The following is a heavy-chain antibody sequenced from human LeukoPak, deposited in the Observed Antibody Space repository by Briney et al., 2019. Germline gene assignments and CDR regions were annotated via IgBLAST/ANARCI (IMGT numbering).Heavy chain of an antibody. Sequence: GGSLRLSCAASGFTFSSYSMNWVRQAPGKGLEWVSHITASGTAMFYADSVKGRFTISRDNAKNSLYLQMNSLRAEDTAVYYCAKGGNCSGGSCYLGLDFWGQGTLVTVSS. CDR1: GFTFSSYS. V-gene: IGHV3-48*01. CDR3: AKGGNCSGGSCYLGLDF. CDR2: ITASGTAM. D-gene: IGHD2-15*01. J-gene: IGHJ4*02.